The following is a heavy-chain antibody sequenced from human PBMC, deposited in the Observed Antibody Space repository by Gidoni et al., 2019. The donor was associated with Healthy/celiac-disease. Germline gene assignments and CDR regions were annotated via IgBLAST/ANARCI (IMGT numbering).Heavy chain of an antibody. D-gene: IGHD6-13*01. CDR2: MNPNSGNT. Sequence: QVQLVQSGAEVKKPGASVKVSCKASGYTFTSYDTNWVRQATGQGLEWMGWMNPNSGNTGYAQKFQGRVTMTRNTSISTAYMELSSLRSEDTAVYYCASRTPLSSSWYGYYYYYMDVWGKGTTVTVSS. J-gene: IGHJ6*03. CDR1: GYTFTSYD. V-gene: IGHV1-8*01. CDR3: ASRTPLSSSWYGYYYYYMDV.